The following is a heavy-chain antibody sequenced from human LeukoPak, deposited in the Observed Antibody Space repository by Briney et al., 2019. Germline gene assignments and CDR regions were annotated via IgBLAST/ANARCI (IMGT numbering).Heavy chain of an antibody. CDR2: INHSGST. CDR1: GGSFSGYY. V-gene: IGHV4-34*01. D-gene: IGHD6-13*01. Sequence: SETLSLTCAVYGGSFSGYYWSWIRQPPGKGLEWIGEINHSGSTNYNPSLKSRVTISVDTSKNQFSLKLSSVTAADTAVYYCARERISYSSSHDAFDIWGQGTMVTVSS. J-gene: IGHJ3*02. CDR3: ARERISYSSSHDAFDI.